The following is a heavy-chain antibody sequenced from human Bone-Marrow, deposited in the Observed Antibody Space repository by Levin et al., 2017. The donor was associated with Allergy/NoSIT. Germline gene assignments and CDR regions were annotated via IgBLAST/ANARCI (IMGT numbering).Heavy chain of an antibody. CDR1: GFTLSNYW. CDR2: IKQDGSEM. J-gene: IGHJ4*02. D-gene: IGHD1-26*01. CDR3: AGGGYAAY. V-gene: IGHV3-7*01. Sequence: HPGGSLRLSCAVSGFTLSNYWMFWVRQTPGTGLEWVANIKQDGSEMYFMDSVKGRFTISRDNAQNSLFLQLNSLRVEDTAVYYCAGGGYAAYWGQGTLVTVSS.